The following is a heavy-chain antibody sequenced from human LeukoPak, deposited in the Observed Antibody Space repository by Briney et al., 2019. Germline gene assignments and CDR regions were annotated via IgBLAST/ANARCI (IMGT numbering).Heavy chain of an antibody. CDR3: AKDGIFFHYYDSSGYSHLDS. Sequence: GGSLRLSCAASGFTFRSYGMYWVRQAPGKGLEWVALIQYDGTNKYYADSVKGRFTISRDNSKNTLYLQVNSLRAEDTAVYYCAKDGIFFHYYDSSGYSHLDSWGQGTLVTVSS. CDR2: IQYDGTNK. CDR1: GFTFRSYG. D-gene: IGHD3-22*01. J-gene: IGHJ4*02. V-gene: IGHV3-30*02.